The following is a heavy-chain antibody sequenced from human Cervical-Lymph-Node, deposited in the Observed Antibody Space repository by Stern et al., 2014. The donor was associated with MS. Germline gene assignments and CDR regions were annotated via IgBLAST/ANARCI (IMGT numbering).Heavy chain of an antibody. CDR1: GGSISSYY. CDR2: ISYSGST. CDR3: ASCRDGYNCFDY. Sequence: QLQLQESGPGLVKPSETLSLTCTVSGGSISSYYWRWIRQPPGKGLEGVGDISYSGSTNYNPSLKSRVTISVDTSKNQFSLKLSSVTAADTAVYYCASCRDGYNCFDYWGQGTLVTVSS. V-gene: IGHV4-59*01. D-gene: IGHD5-24*01. J-gene: IGHJ4*02.